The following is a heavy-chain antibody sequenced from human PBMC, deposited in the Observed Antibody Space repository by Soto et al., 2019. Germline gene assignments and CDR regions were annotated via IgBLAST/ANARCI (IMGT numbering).Heavy chain of an antibody. Sequence: SETLSLTCAVYGGSFSGYYWSWIRQPPGKGLEWIGEINHSGSTDYNPSLKSRVTMSVDTSKNQFSLKLSSVTAADTAVYYCARGDIYYGYKYWGQGTLVT. D-gene: IGHD3-10*01. CDR3: ARGDIYYGYKY. CDR1: GGSFSGYY. CDR2: INHSGST. J-gene: IGHJ4*02. V-gene: IGHV4-34*01.